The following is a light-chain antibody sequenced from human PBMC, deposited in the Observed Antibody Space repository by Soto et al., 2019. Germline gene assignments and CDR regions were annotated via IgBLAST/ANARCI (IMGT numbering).Light chain of an antibody. Sequence: DIQMTQSPSSVSAYVGDRVTITCRASHGISSCLAWYQQNPGKATNLLIFTASTFQTGLPPRFSGSGSGKDFTLTISSLQTEDFATYYSPQTYNFPVTSGG. CDR2: TAS. CDR3: PQTYNFPVT. V-gene: IGKV1D-12*01. J-gene: IGKJ4*01. CDR1: HGISSC.